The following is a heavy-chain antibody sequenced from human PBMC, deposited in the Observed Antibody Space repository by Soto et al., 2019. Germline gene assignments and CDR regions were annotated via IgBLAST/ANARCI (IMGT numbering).Heavy chain of an antibody. CDR2: IIPILGIA. CDR3: ARDLQGSSWYSYYYMDV. CDR1: GGTFSSYT. V-gene: IGHV1-69*08. Sequence: QVQLVQSGAEVKKPGSSVKVSCKASGGTFSSYTISWVRQAPGQELEWMGRIIPILGIANYAQKFQGRVTITADKSTSTAYMELSSLRSEDTAVYYCARDLQGSSWYSYYYMDVWGKGTTVTVSS. D-gene: IGHD6-13*01. J-gene: IGHJ6*03.